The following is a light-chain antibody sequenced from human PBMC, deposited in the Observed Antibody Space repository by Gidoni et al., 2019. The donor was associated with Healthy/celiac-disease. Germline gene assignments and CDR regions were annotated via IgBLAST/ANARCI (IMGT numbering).Light chain of an antibody. CDR1: QSVSSSY. CDR3: QQYGSSLWT. J-gene: IGKJ1*01. V-gene: IGKV3D-20*01. Sequence: EIVLTQSPATLSLSPGERATLSCGASQSVSSSYLAWYQQKPGLAPRLLIYDSSSRATGIPDRFNGSGSGTDFTLTISRLEPEDFAVYYCQQYGSSLWTFGQGTKVEIK. CDR2: DSS.